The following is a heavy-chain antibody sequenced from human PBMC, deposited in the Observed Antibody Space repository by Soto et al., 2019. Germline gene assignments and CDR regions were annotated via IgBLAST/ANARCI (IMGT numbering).Heavy chain of an antibody. CDR3: ARAGAATLSDY. D-gene: IGHD2-15*01. CDR2: IYYSGSA. CDR1: GGSISSYY. J-gene: IGHJ4*02. Sequence: QVQLQESGPGLVKPSETLSLTCTVSGGSISSYYCSWIRQPPGKGLEWIGYIYYSGSANYNPSPKSRVTISVDTSKNQFSLQLSSVTAADTAVYYCARAGAATLSDYWGQGTLVTVSS. V-gene: IGHV4-59*01.